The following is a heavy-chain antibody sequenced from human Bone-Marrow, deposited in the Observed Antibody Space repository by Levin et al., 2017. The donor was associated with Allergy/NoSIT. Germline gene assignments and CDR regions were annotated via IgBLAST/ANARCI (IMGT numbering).Heavy chain of an antibody. V-gene: IGHV3-33*06. CDR3: AKAVAGTGTPHL. CDR2: IWYDGSDK. J-gene: IGHJ4*02. Sequence: GESLKISCAASGFTFSSYGMHWVRQAPGKGLEWVAVIWYDGSDKYYVDSVKGRFSISRDNSKKTLYLQMNSLRAEDTAVYYCAKAVAGTGTPHLWGQGTLVTVSS. D-gene: IGHD6-19*01. CDR1: GFTFSSYG.